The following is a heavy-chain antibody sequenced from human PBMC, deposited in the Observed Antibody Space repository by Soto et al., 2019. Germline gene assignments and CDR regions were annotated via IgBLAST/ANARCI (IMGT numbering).Heavy chain of an antibody. V-gene: IGHV4-4*03. J-gene: IGHJ4*02. Sequence: PATLSLTCAVSGDSVTSNVWWSWVRQPPGKGLEWIGEAYHNGLTDYNPSLKSRVTMSVDTSKNEFSLKLTSLTAADTAIYYCARDAAVPGESDRFDYWGQGTLVTVSS. D-gene: IGHD6-19*01. CDR2: AYHNGLT. CDR1: GDSVTSNVW. CDR3: ARDAAVPGESDRFDY.